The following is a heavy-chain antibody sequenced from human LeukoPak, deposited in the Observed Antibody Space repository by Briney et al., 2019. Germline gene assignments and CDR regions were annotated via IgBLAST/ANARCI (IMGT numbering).Heavy chain of an antibody. CDR3: ARGRGYSYGLPSPLDY. J-gene: IGHJ4*02. D-gene: IGHD5-18*01. CDR1: GGSFSGYY. V-gene: IGHV4-34*01. Sequence: PSETLSPTCAVYGGSFSGYYWSWIRQPPGKGLEWIGEINHSGSTNYNPSLKSRVTISVDTSKNQFSLKLSSVTAADTAVYYCARGRGYSYGLPSPLDYWGQGTLVTVSS. CDR2: INHSGST.